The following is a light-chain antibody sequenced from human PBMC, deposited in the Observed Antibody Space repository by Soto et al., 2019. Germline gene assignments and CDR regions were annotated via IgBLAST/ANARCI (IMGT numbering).Light chain of an antibody. CDR2: GAS. V-gene: IGKV3-20*01. CDR1: QSVGSTY. Sequence: DIVLTQSPGTLSLSPGERDTLSCRASQSVGSTYLAWYQHKPGQAPRLLIYGASIRATGIPDRFSVSGSGTEFTLTITRLEPEDFAVYYCQRCTSSSATFRQGTKVEIK. CDR3: QRCTSSSAT. J-gene: IGKJ1*01.